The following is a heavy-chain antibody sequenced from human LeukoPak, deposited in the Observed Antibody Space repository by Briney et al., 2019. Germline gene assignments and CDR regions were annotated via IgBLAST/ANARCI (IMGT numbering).Heavy chain of an antibody. CDR3: ARDRIYGGNSGALDI. V-gene: IGHV3-66*01. J-gene: IGHJ3*02. Sequence: GGSLRLSCEGSGFTVNSNYMSWVRQAPGKGLDWVSIIYRAGTTYYADSVKGRFTISRDNSQNTLYLQMNSLRAEDTAVYYCARDRIYGGNSGALDIWGQGTMVTVSS. D-gene: IGHD4-23*01. CDR1: GFTVNSNY. CDR2: IYRAGTT.